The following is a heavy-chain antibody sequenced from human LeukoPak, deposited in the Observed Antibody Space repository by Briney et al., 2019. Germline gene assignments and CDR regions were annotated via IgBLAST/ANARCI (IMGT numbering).Heavy chain of an antibody. D-gene: IGHD3-10*01. J-gene: IGHJ4*02. Sequence: SETLSLTCTVSGGSISSYYWSWLRQPAGKGLEWFGRIYTSGTTTYTPSLKSRVTISVDTSKNQFSLTLSSVTAADKAVYYCARQIYYGAGSLPFVYWGQGTLVTVSS. CDR2: IYTSGTT. CDR1: GGSISSYY. CDR3: ARQIYYGAGSLPFVY. V-gene: IGHV4-4*07.